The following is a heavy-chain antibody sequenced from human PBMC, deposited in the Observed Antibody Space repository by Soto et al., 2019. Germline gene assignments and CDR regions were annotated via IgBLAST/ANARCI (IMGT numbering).Heavy chain of an antibody. Sequence: SGRVSFTASGYAFTSYDINLVRQATVQGLEWMGWMNPNSGNTGYAQKFQGRVTMTRNTSISTAYMELSSLRSEDTAVYYCARSAPGYCSGGSCYPYWGQGTMGTVSS. CDR2: MNPNSGNT. V-gene: IGHV1-8*01. J-gene: IGHJ4*02. CDR1: GYAFTSYD. CDR3: ARSAPGYCSGGSCYPY. D-gene: IGHD2-15*01.